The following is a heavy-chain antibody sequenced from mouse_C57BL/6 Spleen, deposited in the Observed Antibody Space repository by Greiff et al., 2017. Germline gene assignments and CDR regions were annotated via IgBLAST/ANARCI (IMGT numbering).Heavy chain of an antibody. CDR1: GYTFTSYW. CDR2: IDASDSYT. J-gene: IGHJ2*01. CDR3: TRGGGNYYFDY. V-gene: IGHV1-69*01. D-gene: IGHD2-1*01. Sequence: VQLQQPGAELVMPGASVKLSCKASGYTFTSYWMHWVKQRPGQGLEGIGEIDASDSYTNYNQQFKGKSKLTVDKSSSTAYMQLSSLTSEDSAVYYCTRGGGNYYFDYWGQGTTLTVSS.